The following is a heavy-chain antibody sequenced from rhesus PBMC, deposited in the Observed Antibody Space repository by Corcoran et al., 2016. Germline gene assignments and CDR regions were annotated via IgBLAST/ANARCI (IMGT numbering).Heavy chain of an antibody. CDR1: GYTFTDYY. CDR2: VDPEDGEA. V-gene: IGHV1-111*02. Sequence: EVQLVQSGAEVKKPGASVKISCKASGYTFTDYYLHWVRHAPGKGLEWMGRVDPEDGEAIHAQKFQDRGTITADTSTDTAYMERSSLRSEDTAGYYCATLLPGYSGSQIDYWGQGVLVTVSS. CDR3: ATLLPGYSGSQIDY. D-gene: IGHD6-25*01. J-gene: IGHJ4*01.